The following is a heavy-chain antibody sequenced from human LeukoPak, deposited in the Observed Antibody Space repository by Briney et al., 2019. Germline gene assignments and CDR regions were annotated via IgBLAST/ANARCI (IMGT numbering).Heavy chain of an antibody. CDR2: LSWDDDE. CDR3: AHRRVYGDYVPPFQH. D-gene: IGHD4-17*01. J-gene: IGHJ1*01. Sequence: SGPTLVKPTQTLTLTCTFSWFSLSSRGGGVAWIRQPPGKALEWLALLSWDDDERYSPSLKSRLTITKDTSKNQVVLTMTNMDPVDTATYYCAHRRVYGDYVPPFQHWGQGTLVTLPS. CDR1: WFSLSSRGGG. V-gene: IGHV2-5*02.